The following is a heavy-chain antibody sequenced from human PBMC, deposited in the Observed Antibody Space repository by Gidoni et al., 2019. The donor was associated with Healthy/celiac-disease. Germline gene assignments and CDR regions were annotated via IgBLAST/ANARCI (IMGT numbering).Heavy chain of an antibody. Sequence: EVQLLESGGGLVQPGGSLRLSCAASGFPFSSYAMSWVRQAPGKGLEWVSAISGSGGSTYYADSVKGRFTISRDNSKNTLYLQMNSLRAEDTAVYYCAKDLTAPWDYYYMDVWGKGTTVTVSS. V-gene: IGHV3-23*01. J-gene: IGHJ6*03. CDR3: AKDLTAPWDYYYMDV. CDR2: ISGSGGST. D-gene: IGHD1-26*01. CDR1: GFPFSSYA.